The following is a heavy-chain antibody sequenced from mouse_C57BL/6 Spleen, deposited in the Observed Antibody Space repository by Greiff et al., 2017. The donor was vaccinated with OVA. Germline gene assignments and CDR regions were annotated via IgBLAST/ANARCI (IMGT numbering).Heavy chain of an antibody. D-gene: IGHD2-5*01. CDR1: GYTFTDYY. J-gene: IGHJ2*01. CDR3: ARNRAYYSNYFDY. V-gene: IGHV1-19*01. Sequence: EVQLQQSGPVLVKPGASVKMSCKASGYTFTDYYMNWVKQSHGKSLEWIGVINPYNGGTSYNQKFKGKATLTVDKSSSTAYMELNSLTSEDSAVYYGARNRAYYSNYFDYWGQGTTLTVSS. CDR2: INPYNGGT.